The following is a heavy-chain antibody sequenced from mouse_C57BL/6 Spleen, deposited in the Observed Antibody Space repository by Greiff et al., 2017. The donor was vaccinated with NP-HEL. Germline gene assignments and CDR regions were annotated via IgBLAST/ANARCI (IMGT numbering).Heavy chain of an antibody. CDR3: ARHGGYYYGSSSPYYAMDY. CDR2: INSDGGST. V-gene: IGHV5-2*01. CDR1: EYEFPSHD. D-gene: IGHD1-1*01. Sequence: EVNLVESGGGLVQPGESLKLSCESNEYEFPSHDMSWVRKTPEKRLELVAAINSDGGSTYYPDTMERRFLISRDNTKKTLYLQMSSLRSEYTALYYCARHGGYYYGSSSPYYAMDYWGQGTSVTVSS. J-gene: IGHJ4*01.